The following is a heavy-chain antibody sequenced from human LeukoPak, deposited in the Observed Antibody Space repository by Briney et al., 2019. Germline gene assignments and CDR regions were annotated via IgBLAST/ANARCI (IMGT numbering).Heavy chain of an antibody. CDR1: GFTFSSYG. J-gene: IGHJ4*02. CDR3: AKAWEFDY. V-gene: IGHV3-30*02. D-gene: IGHD1-26*01. Sequence: GGXLRLSCAASGFTFSSYGMHWVRQAPGKGLEGVAFIRYDGSNKYYADSVKGRFTISRDNSKNTLYLQMNSLGAEDTAVYYCAKAWEFDYWGQGTLVTVSS. CDR2: IRYDGSNK.